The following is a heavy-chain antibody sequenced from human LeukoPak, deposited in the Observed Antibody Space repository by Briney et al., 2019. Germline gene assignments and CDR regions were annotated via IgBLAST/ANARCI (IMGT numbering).Heavy chain of an antibody. Sequence: GGALRLSCAASVFTLSSYVMTWVRQAPGRGLEWGSTIDIGGAAYYAASVKGRFTISRDKSKNTLYLIMNSLRVEATAVYYCAKDRIGGGVAEYWGQGTLVTVSS. CDR2: IDIGGAA. V-gene: IGHV3-23*01. CDR3: AKDRIGGGVAEY. J-gene: IGHJ4*02. D-gene: IGHD4-23*01. CDR1: VFTLSSYV.